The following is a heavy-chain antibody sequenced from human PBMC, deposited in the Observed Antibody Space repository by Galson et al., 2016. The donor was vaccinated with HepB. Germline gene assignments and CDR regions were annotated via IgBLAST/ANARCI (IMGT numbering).Heavy chain of an antibody. D-gene: IGHD6-19*01. Sequence: SLRLSCAASGFTFSSYAMHWVRQAPGKGLEWVAVISYDGSNKYYAGSVKGRFTISRDNSKNTLYLQMNSLRAEDTAVYYCARDQNRHYSSGWGYYYYGLDVWGQGTTVTVSS. V-gene: IGHV3-30*04. J-gene: IGHJ6*02. CDR2: ISYDGSNK. CDR1: GFTFSSYA. CDR3: ARDQNRHYSSGWGYYYYGLDV.